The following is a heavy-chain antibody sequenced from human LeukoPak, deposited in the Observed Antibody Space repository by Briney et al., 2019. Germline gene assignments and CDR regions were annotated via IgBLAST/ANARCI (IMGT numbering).Heavy chain of an antibody. D-gene: IGHD1-14*01. J-gene: IGHJ4*02. V-gene: IGHV4-39*07. CDR3: ARGYNKFAFDY. CDR1: GDSISSSSYY. Sequence: SEILSLTCTVSGDSISSSSYYWGWIRQPPGKGLEWIGRIYTSGSTNYNPSLKSRVTMSVDTSKNQFSLKLSSVTAADTAVYYCARGYNKFAFDYWGQGTLVTVSS. CDR2: IYTSGST.